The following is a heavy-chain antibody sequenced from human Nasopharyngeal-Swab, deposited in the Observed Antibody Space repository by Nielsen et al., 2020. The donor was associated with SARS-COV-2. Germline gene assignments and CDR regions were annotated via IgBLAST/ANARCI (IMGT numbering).Heavy chain of an antibody. D-gene: IGHD2-21*02. CDR3: ARTVVVVTAIHGGDAFDI. V-gene: IGHV4-39*07. CDR2: IYYSGST. CDR1: GGSISSSSYY. Sequence: SDTLSLTCTVSGGSISSSSYYWGWIRQPPGKGLEWIGSIYYSGSTYYNPSLKSRVTISVDTSKNQFSLKLSSVTAADTAVYYCARTVVVVTAIHGGDAFDIWGQGTMVTVSS. J-gene: IGHJ3*02.